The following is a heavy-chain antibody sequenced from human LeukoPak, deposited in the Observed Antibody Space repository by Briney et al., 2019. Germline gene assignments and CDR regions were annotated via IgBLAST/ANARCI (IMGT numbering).Heavy chain of an antibody. CDR3: ARHSKYSNSWYYY. V-gene: IGHV4-34*01. CDR1: GGSFSGYY. D-gene: IGHD6-13*01. Sequence: PSETLSLTCAVYGGSFSGYYWSWIRQPPGKGLEWIGEINHSGSTNYNPSLKSRVTISVDTSKNQFSLKLSSVTAADTAVYYCARHSKYSNSWYYYWGQGTLVTVSS. J-gene: IGHJ4*02. CDR2: INHSGST.